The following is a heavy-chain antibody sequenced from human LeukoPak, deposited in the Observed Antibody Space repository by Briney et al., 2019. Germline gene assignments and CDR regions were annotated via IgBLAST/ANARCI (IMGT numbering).Heavy chain of an antibody. V-gene: IGHV3-66*02. J-gene: IGHJ4*02. CDR2: IYSGGST. CDR1: GFTVSSKY. CDR3: ARSSGYYYHDY. Sequence: GGSLRLSCAASGFTVSSKYMSWVRQAPGKGLEWVSVIYSGGSTYYADSVKGRFTISRDNSKNTLFLQMNSLRAEDTAVYYCARSSGYYYHDYWGQGTLVTVSS. D-gene: IGHD3-22*01.